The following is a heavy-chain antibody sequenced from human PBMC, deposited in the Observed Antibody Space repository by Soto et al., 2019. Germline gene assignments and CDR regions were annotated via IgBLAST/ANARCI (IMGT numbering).Heavy chain of an antibody. D-gene: IGHD6-6*01. CDR3: ARDRSNSPDYFDF. CDR2: IYYSGRT. CDR1: GGSIDNYEYY. J-gene: IGHJ4*02. V-gene: IGHV4-30-4*01. Sequence: QVQLQESGPGLVKPSQTLSLTCTVSGGSIDNYEYYWTWIRQPPGKGLEWVGYIYYSGRTNYNPSLNSRLTISLDTSKNQSSLMLTSVSAADTAMYYCARDRSNSPDYFDFWGQGTLVTVSS.